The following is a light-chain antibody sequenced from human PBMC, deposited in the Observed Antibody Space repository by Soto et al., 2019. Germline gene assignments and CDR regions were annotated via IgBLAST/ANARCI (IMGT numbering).Light chain of an antibody. V-gene: IGKV3-20*01. CDR1: QRVSNNY. CDR3: QQYGSSPPWT. J-gene: IGKJ1*01. CDR2: GAS. Sequence: EIVLTQSPGTLSLSPGERATLSCRASQRVSNNYLAWYQQKPGQAPRLLIYGASSRATGIPDRFSGSGSGTAFTLTISRLEPEDFAVYYCQQYGSSPPWTFGQGTKVEI.